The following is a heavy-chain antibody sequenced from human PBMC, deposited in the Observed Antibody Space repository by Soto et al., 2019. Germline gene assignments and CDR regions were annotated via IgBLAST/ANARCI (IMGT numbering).Heavy chain of an antibody. V-gene: IGHV1-69*13. CDR3: GSGSGFVDIVATGLNYHYGMDA. J-gene: IGHJ6*01. CDR2: IIPIFGTA. Sequence: ASVKVSCKASGGTFSSYAISWVRQAPGQGLEWMGGIIPIFGTANYAQKFQGRDTITADASTSTAYMELSSLRSEYAAAYYCGSGSGFVDIVATGLNYHYGMDAWVHGTTVTVSS. D-gene: IGHD5-12*01. CDR1: GGTFSSYA.